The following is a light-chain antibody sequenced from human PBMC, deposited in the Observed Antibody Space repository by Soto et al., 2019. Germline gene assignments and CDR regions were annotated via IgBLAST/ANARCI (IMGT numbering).Light chain of an antibody. V-gene: IGKV1-12*01. CDR1: QDINSW. CDR2: IAS. CDR3: QQSKSFPLT. J-gene: IGKJ4*01. Sequence: DIQMTQSPSSVSASVGDRVTITCRASQDINSWLTWYQQKPGKAPKVLIYIASRLQPGVPSRFSGRGSGTDFSLTISNLQLEDFATYFCQQSKSFPLTFGGGTKVEIK.